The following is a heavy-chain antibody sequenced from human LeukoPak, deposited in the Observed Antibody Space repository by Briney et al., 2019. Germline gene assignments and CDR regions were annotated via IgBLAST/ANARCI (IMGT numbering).Heavy chain of an antibody. Sequence: GGSLRLSCAASGFTFSSYAMSWVRPAPGKGREWVSAISGSGGSTYYADSGKGRFTISRDNSKNTLYLQMNSLRAEDTAVYYCAKGLWFGELFPVGGVDVWGKGTTVTVSS. CDR3: AKGLWFGELFPVGGVDV. D-gene: IGHD3-10*01. CDR2: ISGSGGST. CDR1: GFTFSSYA. V-gene: IGHV3-23*01. J-gene: IGHJ6*04.